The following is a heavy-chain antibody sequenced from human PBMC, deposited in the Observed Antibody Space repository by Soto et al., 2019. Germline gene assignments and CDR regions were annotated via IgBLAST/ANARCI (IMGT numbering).Heavy chain of an antibody. D-gene: IGHD3-22*01. CDR2: IYWDDDK. Sequence: QITLKESGPTLVKPTQTLTLTCTFSGFSLSTSGVGVGWIRQPPGKALEWLALIYWDDDKRYSPSLKSRLTITKDTSKNQVVLTMTNMDPVDTATYYCAHSRDSNYYDSSGYVWNWYFDLWGRGTLVTVSS. J-gene: IGHJ2*01. CDR1: GFSLSTSGVG. CDR3: AHSRDSNYYDSSGYVWNWYFDL. V-gene: IGHV2-5*02.